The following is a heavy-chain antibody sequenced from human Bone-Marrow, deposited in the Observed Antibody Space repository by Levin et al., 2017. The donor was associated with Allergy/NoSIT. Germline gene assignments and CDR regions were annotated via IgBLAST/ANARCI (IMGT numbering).Heavy chain of an antibody. D-gene: IGHD3-22*01. CDR2: INSDASST. CDR1: GFTFNMYW. Sequence: GESLKISCAASGFTFNMYWMHWVRQVPGKGLVWVSRINSDASSTSYADSVKGRFSISRDNAKNTVYLQMNSLRAEDTAVYYCARVGRYDTNNGYRWGGAFDSWGQGTKVTVSS. CDR3: ARVGRYDTNNGYRWGGAFDS. V-gene: IGHV3-74*01. J-gene: IGHJ3*02.